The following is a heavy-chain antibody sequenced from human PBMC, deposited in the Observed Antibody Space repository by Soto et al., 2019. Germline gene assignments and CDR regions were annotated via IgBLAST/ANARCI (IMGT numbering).Heavy chain of an antibody. J-gene: IGHJ3*02. Sequence: EVQLVESGGGLVQPGGSLRVSCIDSGFTFRDYVFNWVRQAPGKGLEWVSYISVGGGSIFYADSVKGRFTISRDDARNSVYLQMNTLRHEDTAVYHCVRDHRWAFDIWGQGTVVTVSS. D-gene: IGHD2-15*01. CDR3: VRDHRWAFDI. CDR2: ISVGGGSI. CDR1: GFTFRDYV. V-gene: IGHV3-48*02.